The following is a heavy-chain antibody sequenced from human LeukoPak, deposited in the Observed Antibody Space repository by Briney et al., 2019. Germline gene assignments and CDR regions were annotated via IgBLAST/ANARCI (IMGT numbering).Heavy chain of an antibody. CDR2: ISAYNGNT. Sequence: ASVKVSCKASGYTFTSYAMNWVRQAPGQGLEWMGWISAYNGNTNYAQKLQGRVTMTTDTSTSTAYMELRSLRSDDTAVYYCARYYEFMLDYWGQGTLVTVSS. J-gene: IGHJ4*02. V-gene: IGHV1-18*01. D-gene: IGHD3-16*01. CDR3: ARYYEFMLDY. CDR1: GYTFTSYA.